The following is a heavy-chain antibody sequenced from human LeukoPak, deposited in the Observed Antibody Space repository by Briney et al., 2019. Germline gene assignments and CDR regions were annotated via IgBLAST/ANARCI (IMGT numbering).Heavy chain of an antibody. CDR2: IYPDDSDT. D-gene: IGHD2-15*01. CDR1: GYSFTSYW. Sequence: GESLKISCKGSGYSFTSYWIGWVRQMPGKGLEWMGIIYPDDSDTKYSPSFQGQVSISADKSINTAYLQWGSLKASDTAMYYCARRHCSGGSCYGEFDYWGQGTLVTVSS. V-gene: IGHV5-51*01. CDR3: ARRHCSGGSCYGEFDY. J-gene: IGHJ4*02.